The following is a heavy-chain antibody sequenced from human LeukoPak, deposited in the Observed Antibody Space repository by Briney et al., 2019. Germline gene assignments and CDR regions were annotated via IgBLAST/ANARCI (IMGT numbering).Heavy chain of an antibody. CDR3: ARETAGFDY. CDR2: ISSSSSYI. V-gene: IGHV3-21*01. J-gene: IGHJ4*02. CDR1: GFTFNTYS. Sequence: KTGGSLRLSCAASGFTFNTYSMNWVRQAPGKGLEWVSSISSSSSYIYYADSVKGRFTISRDNAKNSLYLQTNSLRAEDTAVYYCARETAGFDYWGQGTLVTVSS.